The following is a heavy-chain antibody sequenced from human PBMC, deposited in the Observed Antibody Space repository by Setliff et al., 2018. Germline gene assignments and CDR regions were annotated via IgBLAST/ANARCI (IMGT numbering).Heavy chain of an antibody. V-gene: IGHV3-43D*04. CDR1: GFTFDDYA. CDR3: AKDISQYYYYGMDV. CDR2: ISWDGGST. Sequence: GGSLRLSCAASGFTFDDYAMHWVRQAPGKGLEWVSLISWDGGSTYYADSAKGRFTISRDNSKNSLYLQMDSLRAEDTALYYCAKDISQYYYYGMDVWGQGTTVTVSS. J-gene: IGHJ6*02.